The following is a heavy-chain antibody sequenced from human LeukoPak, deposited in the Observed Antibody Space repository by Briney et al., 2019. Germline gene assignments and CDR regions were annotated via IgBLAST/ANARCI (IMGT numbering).Heavy chain of an antibody. CDR2: IYYSGST. CDR3: ARYEYGDYVLDY. V-gene: IGHV4-39*01. J-gene: IGHJ4*02. D-gene: IGHD4-17*01. Sequence: PSETLSLTCTVSGGSISSSSYYWGWIRQPPGKGLEWIGSIYYSGSTYYNPSLKSRVTISVDTSKNQFSLKLSPVTAADTAVYYCARYEYGDYVLDYWGQGTLVTVST. CDR1: GGSISSSSYY.